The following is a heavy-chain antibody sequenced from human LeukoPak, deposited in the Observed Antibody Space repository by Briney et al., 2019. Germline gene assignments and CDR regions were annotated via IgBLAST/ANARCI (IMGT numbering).Heavy chain of an antibody. CDR1: GGSISSYY. J-gene: IGHJ4*02. D-gene: IGHD1-1*01. CDR3: ARRTTSTAHFDY. CDR2: ISYSGST. Sequence: SETLSLTCTVSGGSISSYYWSWIRQPPGKGLEWIGYISYSGSTNYNPSLQSRVTISVDTSKNQFSLMLSSVTAADSAVYYCARRTTSTAHFDYWGQGILVTVSS. V-gene: IGHV4-59*08.